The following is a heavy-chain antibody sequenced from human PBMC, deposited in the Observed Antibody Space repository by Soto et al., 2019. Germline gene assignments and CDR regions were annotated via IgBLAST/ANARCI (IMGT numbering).Heavy chain of an antibody. Sequence: GGALRLSGACSGFTFGDSYMRWIRQAPGKGLEWLSYISPGSRYPAYADSVKGRFTISRDNAKRSLYLQMMSLTAEDTAIYYCVRGGGGGLFDPWGQGTMVTVSS. CDR1: GFTFGDSY. D-gene: IGHD2-15*01. J-gene: IGHJ5*02. CDR2: ISPGSRYP. CDR3: VRGGGGGLFDP. V-gene: IGHV3-11*06.